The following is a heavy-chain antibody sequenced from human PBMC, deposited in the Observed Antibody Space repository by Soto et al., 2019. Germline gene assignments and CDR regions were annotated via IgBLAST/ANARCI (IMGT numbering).Heavy chain of an antibody. D-gene: IGHD2-15*01. CDR1: GFTFSSYG. V-gene: IGHV3-30*18. J-gene: IGHJ6*02. CDR3: AKEIVVVAEGFWDGMDV. Sequence: QVQLVESGGGVVQPGRSLRLSCAASGFTFSSYGMHWVRQAPGKGLEWVAVISYDGSNKYYADSVKGRFTISRDNSKNTLYLKMNSLRAEDTAVYYCAKEIVVVAEGFWDGMDVWGQGTTVTVSS. CDR2: ISYDGSNK.